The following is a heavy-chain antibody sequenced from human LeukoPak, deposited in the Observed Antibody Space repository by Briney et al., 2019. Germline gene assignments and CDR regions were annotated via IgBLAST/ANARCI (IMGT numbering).Heavy chain of an antibody. CDR3: AKGSSIFGVGGGHDY. CDR1: GFTFSNYG. D-gene: IGHD3-3*01. CDR2: IRYDGSYK. Sequence: PGGSLRLSCAASGFTFSNYGMHWVRQAPGKGLEWVAFIRYDGSYKYYADSVKGRFTISRGNSENTLYLQMNSLRAEDTAVYYCAKGSSIFGVGGGHDYWGQGTLVTVSS. J-gene: IGHJ4*02. V-gene: IGHV3-30*02.